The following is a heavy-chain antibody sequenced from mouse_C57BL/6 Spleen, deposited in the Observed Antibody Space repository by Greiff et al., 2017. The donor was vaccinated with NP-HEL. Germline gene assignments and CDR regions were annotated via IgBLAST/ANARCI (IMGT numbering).Heavy chain of an antibody. CDR3: ARRWLRDYYAMDY. CDR1: GFTFSDYG. J-gene: IGHJ4*01. Sequence: EVQLVESGGGLVKPGGSLKLSCAASGFTFSDYGMHWVRQAPEKGLEWVAYISRGSSTIYYAETVKGRFTFSRDNAKNTLFLQMTSLRSENTAMYDCARRWLRDYYAMDYWGQGTSVTVSS. D-gene: IGHD2-2*01. CDR2: ISRGSSTI. V-gene: IGHV5-17*01.